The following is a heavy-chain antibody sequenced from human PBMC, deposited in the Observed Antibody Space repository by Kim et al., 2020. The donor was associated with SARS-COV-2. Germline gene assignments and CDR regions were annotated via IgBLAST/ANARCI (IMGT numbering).Heavy chain of an antibody. Sequence: TTSTPSLKSRDTISVDPTKNQFSLKLSSVTAADTAVYYCALGAAAGVFDYWGQGPLVTVSS. J-gene: IGHJ4*02. V-gene: IGHV4-59*01. D-gene: IGHD6-13*01. CDR3: ALGAAAGVFDY. CDR2: T.